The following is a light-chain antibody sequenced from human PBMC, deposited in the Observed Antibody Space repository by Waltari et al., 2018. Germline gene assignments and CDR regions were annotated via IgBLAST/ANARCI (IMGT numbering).Light chain of an antibody. CDR2: CAS. V-gene: IGKV3-20*01. CDR1: QSVGRT. J-gene: IGKJ1*01. Sequence: IVLTQSPGNLSLSPGEIATLAFRASQSVGRTLAWYQKRPGQAPRLLIYCASTSATASPDRFRGSGSGTDFSLTISRLEPEDFAVYYCQHYVRLPVTFGQGTTVEIK. CDR3: QHYVRLPVT.